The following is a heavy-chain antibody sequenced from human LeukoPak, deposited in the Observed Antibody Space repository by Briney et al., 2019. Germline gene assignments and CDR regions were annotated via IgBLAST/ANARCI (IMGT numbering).Heavy chain of an antibody. J-gene: IGHJ5*02. CDR3: ASGITGT. V-gene: IGHV3-30*02. CDR2: IRYDGNKK. D-gene: IGHD1-20*01. CDR1: GSTFSSYG. Sequence: GGSLRLSCAASGSTFSSYGMHWVRQAPGKGLEWVAFIRYDGNKKYYADPVKGRFTISRDNSKNTLYLQMNTLRAEDTAVYYCASGITGTWGQGTLVTVSS.